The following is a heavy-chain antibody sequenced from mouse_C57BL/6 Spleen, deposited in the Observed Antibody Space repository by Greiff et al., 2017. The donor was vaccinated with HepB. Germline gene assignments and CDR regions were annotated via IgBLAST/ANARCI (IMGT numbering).Heavy chain of an antibody. Sequence: EVKLMESGGGLAKPGGSLKLSCAASGFTFSDYGMHWVRQAPEKGLEWVAYISSGSSTIYYADTVKGRFTISRDNAKNTLFLQTTSLRSEDTAMYYCAAGGFDYWGQGTTLTVSS. D-gene: IGHD3-3*01. J-gene: IGHJ2*01. CDR3: AAGGFDY. CDR1: GFTFSDYG. CDR2: ISSGSSTI. V-gene: IGHV5-17*01.